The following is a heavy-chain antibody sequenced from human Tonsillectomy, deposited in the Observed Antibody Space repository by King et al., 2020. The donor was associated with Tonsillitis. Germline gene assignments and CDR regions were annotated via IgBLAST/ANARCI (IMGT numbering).Heavy chain of an antibody. D-gene: IGHD3/OR15-3a*01. Sequence: QVQLVESGGGLVKPGGSLRLSCAASGFTFSDYYMSWIRQAPGKGLEWVSYISSSGSTIYYADSVKGRFTISRDNAKNSLSLQMNSLSAEDTAVYYCARDRYYDFWTVPSPFFDYWDQGTLVTVSS. CDR3: ARDRYYDFWTVPSPFFDY. V-gene: IGHV3-11*01. J-gene: IGHJ4*02. CDR1: GFTFSDYY. CDR2: ISSSGSTI.